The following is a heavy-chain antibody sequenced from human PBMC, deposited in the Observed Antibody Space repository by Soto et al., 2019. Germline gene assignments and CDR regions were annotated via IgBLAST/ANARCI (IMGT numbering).Heavy chain of an antibody. J-gene: IGHJ6*02. Sequence: NPSETLSLTCTVSGGSISIYYWRWIRHPPGKGLEWIGYIYYSGSTNYNPSLKSRVTISVDTSKNQFSLKLSSVTAEDTAVYYCARDVGAARGGNYYYGMDVWGQGTTVRVSS. D-gene: IGHD6-6*01. CDR3: ARDVGAARGGNYYYGMDV. CDR1: GGSISIYY. CDR2: IYYSGST. V-gene: IGHV4-59*01.